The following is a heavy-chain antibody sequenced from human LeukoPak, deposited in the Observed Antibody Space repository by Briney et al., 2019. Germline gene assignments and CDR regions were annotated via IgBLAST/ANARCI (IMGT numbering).Heavy chain of an antibody. J-gene: IGHJ4*02. CDR1: GYSFTSYW. Sequence: GESLKISCKGSGYSFTSYWISWVRQMPGKGLEWMGRIDPSDSYTNYSPSFQGRVTISADKSISTAYLQWSSLKASDTAMYYCARHPSGDILTGYPDYWGQGTLVTVSS. V-gene: IGHV5-10-1*01. CDR2: IDPSDSYT. D-gene: IGHD3-9*01. CDR3: ARHPSGDILTGYPDY.